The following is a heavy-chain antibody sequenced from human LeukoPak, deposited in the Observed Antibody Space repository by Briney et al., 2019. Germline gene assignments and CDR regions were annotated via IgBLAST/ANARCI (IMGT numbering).Heavy chain of an antibody. D-gene: IGHD6-19*01. CDR3: ATGYSSGWTWYNWFDP. V-gene: IGHV1-24*01. CDR2: FDPEDGET. J-gene: IGHJ5*02. CDR1: GYTLTELS. Sequence: ASVKVSCKVSGYTLTELSMHWVRQAPGKGLEWMGGFDPEDGETIYAQKFQGRVTMTEDTSTDTAYMELSSLRSEDTAVYYCATGYSSGWTWYNWFDPWGRGTLVTVSS.